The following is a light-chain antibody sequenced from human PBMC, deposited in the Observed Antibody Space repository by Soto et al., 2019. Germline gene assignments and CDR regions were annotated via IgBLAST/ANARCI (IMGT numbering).Light chain of an antibody. CDR1: SSDVGSYNL. V-gene: IGLV2-23*02. Sequence: HSVLTQPASVSGSPGQSITISCTGTSSDVGSYNLVSWYQQHPGKAPKLMIFEVTKRPSGVSSRFSGSKSDNSASLTISGLQTEDEADYYCCSYAGSSTHYVVGTGTKLTVL. CDR2: EVT. J-gene: IGLJ1*01. CDR3: CSYAGSSTHYV.